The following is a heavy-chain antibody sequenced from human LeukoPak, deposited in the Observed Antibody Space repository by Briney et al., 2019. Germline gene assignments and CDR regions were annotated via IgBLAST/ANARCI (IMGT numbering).Heavy chain of an antibody. Sequence: GASVKVSCKASGYTFTSYAMNWVRQAPGQGPEWMGWIDPNRGGTNYAHRFQDRVTITRDTSISTVYMELNNLRSDDTAVYYCARDWDQLVPSKGGPPRYFYFMDVWGKGTSVIVSS. CDR2: IDPNRGGT. V-gene: IGHV1-2*07. CDR1: GYTFTSYA. CDR3: ARDWDQLVPSKGGPPRYFYFMDV. D-gene: IGHD2-15*01. J-gene: IGHJ6*03.